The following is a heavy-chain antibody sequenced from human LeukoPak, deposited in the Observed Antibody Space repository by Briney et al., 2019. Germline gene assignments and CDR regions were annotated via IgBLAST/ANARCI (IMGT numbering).Heavy chain of an antibody. J-gene: IGHJ6*02. CDR2: ISWNSGSI. CDR1: GFTFDDYA. CDR3: AKDLGSRYYYDSSGYYYGDYNYGMDV. D-gene: IGHD3-22*01. Sequence: PGGSLRLTCAASGFTFDDYAMHWVRQAPGKGLEWVSGISWNSGSIGYADSVKGRFTISRDNAKNSLYLQMNSLRAEDTALYYCAKDLGSRYYYDSSGYYYGDYNYGMDVWGQGTTVTVSS. V-gene: IGHV3-9*01.